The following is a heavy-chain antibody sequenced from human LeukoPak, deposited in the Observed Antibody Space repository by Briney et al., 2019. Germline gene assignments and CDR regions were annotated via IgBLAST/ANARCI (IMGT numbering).Heavy chain of an antibody. Sequence: SETLSLTCNVSGVSISSSSYYWGWIRQPPGKGLEWIGSIYSSGSTYYNSSLKSRVTISIDTSKNQVSLKMSSVTAADTAVYYCAKSGGYGLIDYWGQRTLVTVSS. CDR2: IYSSGST. J-gene: IGHJ4*01. D-gene: IGHD6-25*01. CDR3: AKSGGYGLIDY. CDR1: GVSISSSSYY. V-gene: IGHV4-39*01.